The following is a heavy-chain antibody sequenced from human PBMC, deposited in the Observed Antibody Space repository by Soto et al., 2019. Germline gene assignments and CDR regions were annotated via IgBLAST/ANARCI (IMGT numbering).Heavy chain of an antibody. CDR3: ARDFQY. CDR2: VTHSGSI. CDR1: GGSLRTYY. V-gene: IGHV4-34*01. Sequence: QVQLQQWGTGLLKPSETLSLTCAVYGGSLRTYYWSWIRQPPGMGLEWIGEVTHSGSINYNPSLTSRVTISADTSKNQVSMSLRSVTVADTAVYYCARDFQYWGRCSLVSVSS. J-gene: IGHJ1*01.